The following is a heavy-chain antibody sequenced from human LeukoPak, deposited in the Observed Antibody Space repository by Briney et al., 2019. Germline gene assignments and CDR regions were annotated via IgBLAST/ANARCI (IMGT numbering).Heavy chain of an antibody. D-gene: IGHD5-12*01. V-gene: IGHV4-59*01. CDR3: ARGRYSGYVLE. J-gene: IGHJ4*02. CDR2: IYYSGST. Sequence: SETLSLTCTVSGGSISSYYWSWIRQPPGKGLEWIGYIYYSGSTNYNPSLKGRVTISVDTSKNQFSLKLSSVTAADTAVYYCARGRYSGYVLEWGQGTLVTVSS. CDR1: GGSISSYY.